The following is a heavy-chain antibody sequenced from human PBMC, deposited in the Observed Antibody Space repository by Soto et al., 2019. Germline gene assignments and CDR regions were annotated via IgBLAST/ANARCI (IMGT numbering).Heavy chain of an antibody. J-gene: IGHJ6*03. Sequence: QVQLVQSGAEVKKPGSSVKVSCKASGGTFSSYTISWVRQAPGQGLEWMGRIIPILGIANYAQKFQGRVTITADKSTSTAYMELSRLRSEDTAVYYCERTDTAMVDYYYYMDVWGKGTTVTVSS. CDR3: ERTDTAMVDYYYYMDV. D-gene: IGHD5-18*01. V-gene: IGHV1-69*02. CDR2: IIPILGIA. CDR1: GGTFSSYT.